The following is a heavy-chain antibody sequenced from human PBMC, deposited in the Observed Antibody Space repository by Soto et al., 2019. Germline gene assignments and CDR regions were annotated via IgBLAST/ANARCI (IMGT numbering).Heavy chain of an antibody. CDR3: ARRARPDFYYMDV. D-gene: IGHD6-6*01. J-gene: IGHJ6*03. Sequence: GGSLTLSCVASGFTLSGYAMDWVRQAPGKGLEYVSGISSNGVGTYYANSVQGRFTISRDNSKNTVYLQMGSLRPEDMAVYYCARRARPDFYYMDVWGKGTTVTVSS. CDR2: ISSNGVGT. CDR1: GFTLSGYA. V-gene: IGHV3-64*01.